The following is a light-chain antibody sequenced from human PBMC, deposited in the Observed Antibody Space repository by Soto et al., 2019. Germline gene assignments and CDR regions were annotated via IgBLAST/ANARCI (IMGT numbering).Light chain of an antibody. CDR2: DVS. Sequence: QSALTQPRSMSGSPGQSVTISCTGTSSDVGAYNYVSWYQQHPGKAPKLMLYDVSKRPSGVPDRFSGSKSGNTASLTISGLQAEDEADYYCCSYAGRYTYVFGTGTKLTAL. J-gene: IGLJ1*01. CDR3: CSYAGRYTYV. V-gene: IGLV2-11*01. CDR1: SSDVGAYNY.